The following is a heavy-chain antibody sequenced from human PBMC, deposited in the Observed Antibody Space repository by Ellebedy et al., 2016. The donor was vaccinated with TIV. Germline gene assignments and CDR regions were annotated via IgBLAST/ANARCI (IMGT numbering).Heavy chain of an antibody. D-gene: IGHD3-16*01. V-gene: IGHV1-69*04. Sequence: AASVKVSCKASGGTFSSYAISWVRQAPGQGLEWMGRIIPILGIANYAQKFQGRVTITADKSTSTAYMELSSLRSEDTDVYYCARLRLGEFSHPDLWGRGTLVTVSS. J-gene: IGHJ2*01. CDR2: IIPILGIA. CDR1: GGTFSSYA. CDR3: ARLRLGEFSHPDL.